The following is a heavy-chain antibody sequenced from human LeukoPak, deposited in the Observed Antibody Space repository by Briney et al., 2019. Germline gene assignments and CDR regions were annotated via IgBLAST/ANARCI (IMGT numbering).Heavy chain of an antibody. J-gene: IGHJ4*02. V-gene: IGHV1-2*02. CDR3: AREKGEQWLGTLDY. D-gene: IGHD6-19*01. CDR2: INPNSGGT. Sequence: ASVKVSFKASGYTFTGYYMHWVRQAPGQGLEWMGWINPNSGGTNYAQEFQGRVTMTRDTSISTAYMELSRLRSDDTAVYYCAREKGEQWLGTLDYWGQGTLVTVSS. CDR1: GYTFTGYY.